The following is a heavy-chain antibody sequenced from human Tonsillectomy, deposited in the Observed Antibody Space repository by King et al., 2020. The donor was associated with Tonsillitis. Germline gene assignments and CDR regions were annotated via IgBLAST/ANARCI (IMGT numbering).Heavy chain of an antibody. Sequence: FQLVQSGAEVKKPGSSVKVSCKASGGTLSSYAITWVRQAPGQGLEWMGGIIPMFGTTNYAQKFQGRLTFTADKSTGTVYMDLSSLRSEDTAIYYCARDRTGSPLDYWGQGTLVTVSS. CDR1: GGTLSSYA. D-gene: IGHD3-10*01. V-gene: IGHV1-69*14. CDR2: IIPMFGTT. CDR3: ARDRTGSPLDY. J-gene: IGHJ4*02.